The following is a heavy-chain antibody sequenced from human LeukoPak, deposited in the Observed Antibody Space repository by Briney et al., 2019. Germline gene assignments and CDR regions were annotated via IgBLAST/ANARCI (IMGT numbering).Heavy chain of an antibody. V-gene: IGHV4-59*01. CDR2: IYYSGST. Sequence: SETLSLTXTVSGGSISSYYWSWIRQPPGKGLEWIGYIYYSGSTNYNPSLKSRVTISVDTSKNQFSLKLSSVTAADTAVYYCARPYSSNWYGAFDIWGQGTMVTVS. D-gene: IGHD6-13*01. CDR3: ARPYSSNWYGAFDI. J-gene: IGHJ3*02. CDR1: GGSISSYY.